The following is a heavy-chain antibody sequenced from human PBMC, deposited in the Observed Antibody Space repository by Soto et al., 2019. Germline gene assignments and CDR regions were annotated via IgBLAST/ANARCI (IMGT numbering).Heavy chain of an antibody. J-gene: IGHJ4*01. CDR1: GFSFSGYA. Sequence: EVQLLESGGGSVQPGGSLRLSCAASGFSFSGYAMAWVRQAPGKGLEWVSGISGSGATTYYAESVKGRCTISRDNSKNTLSLQVNRLSAEDTAVYYCAKAGGGYTKWHFDSWGHGSLVTVSS. CDR3: AKAGGGYTKWHFDS. V-gene: IGHV3-23*01. CDR2: ISGSGATT. D-gene: IGHD5-12*01.